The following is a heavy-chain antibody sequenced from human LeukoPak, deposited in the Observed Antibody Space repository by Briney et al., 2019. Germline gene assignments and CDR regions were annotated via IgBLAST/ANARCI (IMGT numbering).Heavy chain of an antibody. V-gene: IGHV1-2*02. Sequence: ASVKVSCKASGYTFTGYYMHWVRQAPGQGLEWMGWINPNSGGTNYAQKFQGRVTMTRDTSISTAYMELSRLRSDDTAVYYCAGADGFGEVYPIDYWGQGTLVTVSS. J-gene: IGHJ4*02. CDR1: GYTFTGYY. CDR2: INPNSGGT. D-gene: IGHD3-10*01. CDR3: AGADGFGEVYPIDY.